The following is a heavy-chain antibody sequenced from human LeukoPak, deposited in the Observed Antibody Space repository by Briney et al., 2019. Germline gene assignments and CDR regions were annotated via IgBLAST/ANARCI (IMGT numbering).Heavy chain of an antibody. CDR3: ARDRGGSYVSWFDP. D-gene: IGHD3-16*01. J-gene: IGHJ5*02. CDR1: GFTFSSYS. CDR2: ISSSSSYI. V-gene: IGHV3-21*01. Sequence: PGGSLRLSCAASGFTFSSYSMNWVRQAPGKGLEWVSSISSSSSYIYYADSVKGRFTISRDNAKISLYLQMNSLRAEDTAVYYCARDRGGSYVSWFDPWGQGTLVTVSS.